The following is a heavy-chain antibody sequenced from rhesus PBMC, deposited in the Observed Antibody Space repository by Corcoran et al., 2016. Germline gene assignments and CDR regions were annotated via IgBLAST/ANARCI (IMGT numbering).Heavy chain of an antibody. Sequence: QVKLQQWGEGLVKPSETLSLICAVHGGSISGYYHWSWIRQPPGKGLEWIGNSDGISASNNHNPTLKERVTSSKDTSKNHCCRKLSSVTAADTAVYYCARGNWNHELDVWGRGVLVTVSS. J-gene: IGHJ5-2*02. CDR1: GGSISGYYH. CDR3: ARGNWNHELDV. CDR2: SDGISASN. V-gene: IGHV4-73*01. D-gene: IGHD1-1*01.